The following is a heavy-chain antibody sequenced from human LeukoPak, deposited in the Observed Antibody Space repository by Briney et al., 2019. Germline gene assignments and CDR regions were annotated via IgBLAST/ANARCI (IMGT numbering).Heavy chain of an antibody. CDR1: GYSFTSYW. D-gene: IGHD5-12*01. V-gene: IGHV5-51*01. J-gene: IGHJ4*02. CDR3: ARHIGYSAWNPDY. Sequence: PGEALQISCKASGYSFTSYWIGWVRQMPGKGREWMGIIYPYDSDTRYSPSFQGQATISADNSISTAYLQWSNLKASDTAMYYCARHIGYSAWNPDYWGQGTLVTVSS. CDR2: IYPYDSDT.